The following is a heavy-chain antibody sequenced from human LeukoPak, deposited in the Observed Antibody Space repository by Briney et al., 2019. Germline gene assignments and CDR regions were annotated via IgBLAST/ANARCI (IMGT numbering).Heavy chain of an antibody. D-gene: IGHD3-9*01. CDR2: ISAYNGNT. CDR3: ARDFGVSDILTGYSGVDYYYGMDV. Sequence: ASVKVSCKASGYTFTSYGISWVRQAPGQGLEWMGWISAYNGNTNYAQKLQGRVTMTTDTSTSTAYMELRSLRSDDTAVYYCARDFGVSDILTGYSGVDYYYGMDVWGQGTTVTVSS. CDR1: GYTFTSYG. J-gene: IGHJ6*02. V-gene: IGHV1-18*01.